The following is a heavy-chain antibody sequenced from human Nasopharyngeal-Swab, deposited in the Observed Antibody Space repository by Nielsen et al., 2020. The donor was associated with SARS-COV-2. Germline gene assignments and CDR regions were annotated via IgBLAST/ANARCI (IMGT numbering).Heavy chain of an antibody. V-gene: IGHV1-24*01. J-gene: IGHJ4*02. CDR2: FDPEDGET. CDR3: ATGVAVAGRTHFVGY. CDR1: GYTLTELS. D-gene: IGHD6-19*01. Sequence: ASVKVSCKVSGYTLTELSMHWVRQAPGKGLEWMGGFDPEDGETIYAQKFQGRVTMTEDTSTDTAYMELSSLRSEDTAVYYCATGVAVAGRTHFVGYWGQGTLVTVSS.